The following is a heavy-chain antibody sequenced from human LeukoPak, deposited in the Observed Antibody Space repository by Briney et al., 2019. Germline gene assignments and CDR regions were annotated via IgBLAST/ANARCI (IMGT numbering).Heavy chain of an antibody. CDR3: AKDESPYSGYDPFDY. CDR1: GFTFSSYA. V-gene: IGHV3-23*01. Sequence: HSGGSLRLSCAPSGFTFSSYAMSWVRQAPGKGLEWVSAISGSGGSTYYADSVKGRFTISRDNSKNTLYLQMNSLRAEDTAVYYCAKDESPYSGYDPFDYWGQGTLVTVSS. CDR2: ISGSGGST. J-gene: IGHJ4*02. D-gene: IGHD5-12*01.